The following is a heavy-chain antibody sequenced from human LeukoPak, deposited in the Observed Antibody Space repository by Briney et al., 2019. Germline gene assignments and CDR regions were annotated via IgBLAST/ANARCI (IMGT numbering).Heavy chain of an antibody. V-gene: IGHV4-4*07. Sequence: PSETLSLTCTVSGVSISSYYWSWIRQPAGKGLEWIGRIYTSGSTNYNPSLKSRVTISVDKSKNQFSLKLSSVTAADTAVYYCSRDWTYYDSSGYYRGLYYFDHWGQGTLVTVSS. J-gene: IGHJ4*02. CDR2: IYTSGST. D-gene: IGHD3-22*01. CDR1: GVSISSYY. CDR3: SRDWTYYDSSGYYRGLYYFDH.